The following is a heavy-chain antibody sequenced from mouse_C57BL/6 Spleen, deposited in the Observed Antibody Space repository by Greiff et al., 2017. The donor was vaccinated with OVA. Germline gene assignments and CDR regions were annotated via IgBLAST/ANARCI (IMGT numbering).Heavy chain of an antibody. Sequence: EVKVVESGGGLVKPGGSLKLSCAASGFTFSSYTMSWVRQTPEKRLEWVATISGGGGNTYYPDSVKGRFTISRDNAKNTLYLQMSSLRSEDTALYYCARQPNWDGYYFDYWGQGTTLTVSS. J-gene: IGHJ2*01. CDR3: ARQPNWDGYYFDY. D-gene: IGHD4-1*01. CDR1: GFTFSSYT. V-gene: IGHV5-9*01. CDR2: ISGGGGNT.